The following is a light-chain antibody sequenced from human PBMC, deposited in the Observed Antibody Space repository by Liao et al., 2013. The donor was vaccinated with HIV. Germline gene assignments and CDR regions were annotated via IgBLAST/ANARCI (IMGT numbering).Light chain of an antibody. J-gene: IGLJ2*01. V-gene: IGLV3-1*01. CDR2: QNS. Sequence: SYEMAQPPSVSVSPGQTASITCSGDRLGDKYVCWYQQKPGQSPVLVIYQNSRRPSGIPERFSGSNSGNTATLTISGTQALDEADYYCQAWDSSAAIFGGGTKLTVL. CDR3: QAWDSSAAI. CDR1: RLGDKY.